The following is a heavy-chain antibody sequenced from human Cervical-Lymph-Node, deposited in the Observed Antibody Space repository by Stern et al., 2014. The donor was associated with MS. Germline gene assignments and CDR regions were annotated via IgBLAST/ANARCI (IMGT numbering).Heavy chain of an antibody. D-gene: IGHD1-26*01. Sequence: VQLEESGAEVKKPGSSVKVSCQASGGTLISYHISLVRQAPGQGLALLCGIMPILGTSNYAHKFQGRVTITADESTTTIYMELRSLKSEDTAVYYCARHLGSHESGWFDPWGQGTLVTVSS. V-gene: IGHV1-69*01. J-gene: IGHJ5*02. CDR2: IMPILGTS. CDR3: ARHLGSHESGWFDP. CDR1: GGTLISYH.